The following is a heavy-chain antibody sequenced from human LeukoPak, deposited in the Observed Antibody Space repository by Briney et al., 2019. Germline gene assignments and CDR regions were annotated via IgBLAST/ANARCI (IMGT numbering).Heavy chain of an antibody. CDR2: SQISGSP. V-gene: IGHV4-4*07. Sequence: AETLSLTCTVSGGSISSYYCSWIRQPAGQGLEWIGRSQISGSPNYTPSLKSRVTMSVDTSKNQFSLKRSSVTAADTAVYYCASGGVAGRWPLDYWGQGTLVTVSS. CDR3: ASGGVAGRWPLDY. CDR1: GGSISSYY. D-gene: IGHD6-19*01. J-gene: IGHJ4*02.